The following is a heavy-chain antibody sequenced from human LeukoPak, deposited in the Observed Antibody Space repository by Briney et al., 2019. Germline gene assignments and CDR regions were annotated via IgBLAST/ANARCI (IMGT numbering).Heavy chain of an antibody. CDR2: ISGSGGST. J-gene: IGHJ4*02. D-gene: IGHD6-13*01. V-gene: IGHV3-23*01. CDR1: GFTFSSYA. Sequence: GGSLRLSCAASGFTFSSYAMSWVRQAPGKGLEWVSAISGSGGSTYYADSVKGRFTISRDNSKNTLYLQMNSLRAEDTAVYYCAKDPGIAAAGTQMGDYWGQGTLVTVSS. CDR3: AKDPGIAAAGTQMGDY.